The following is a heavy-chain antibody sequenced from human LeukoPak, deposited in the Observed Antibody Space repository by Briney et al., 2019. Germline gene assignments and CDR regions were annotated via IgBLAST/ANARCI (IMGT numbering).Heavy chain of an antibody. V-gene: IGHV4-34*01. CDR1: GFTFTGHT. J-gene: IGHJ4*02. CDR2: INHSGST. Sequence: GSLRLSCAASGFTFTGHTMTWLRQPPGKGLEWIGEINHSGSTNYNPSLKSRVTISVDTSKNQFSLKLSSVTAADTAVYYCARGSGDFDWLYYFDYWGQGTLVTVSS. CDR3: ARGSGDFDWLYYFDY. D-gene: IGHD3-9*01.